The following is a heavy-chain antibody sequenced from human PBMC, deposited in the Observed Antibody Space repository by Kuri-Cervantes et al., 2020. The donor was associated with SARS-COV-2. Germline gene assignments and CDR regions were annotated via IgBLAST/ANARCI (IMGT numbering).Heavy chain of an antibody. D-gene: IGHD2-2*01. CDR1: GFTFSSYS. Sequence: GGSLRLSCAASGFTFSSYSRNWVRQAPGKGLEWVSYISSSSSTIYYADSVKGRFTISRDNAKNSLYLQMNSLRAEDTAVYYCARAGYCSSTSCYYYYYYYMDVWGKGTAVTVSS. J-gene: IGHJ6*03. V-gene: IGHV3-48*01. CDR2: ISSSSSTI. CDR3: ARAGYCSSTSCYYYYYYYMDV.